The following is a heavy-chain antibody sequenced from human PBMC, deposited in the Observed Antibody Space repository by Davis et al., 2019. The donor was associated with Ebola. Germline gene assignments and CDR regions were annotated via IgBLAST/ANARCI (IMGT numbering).Heavy chain of an antibody. CDR2: IIPIFGTV. D-gene: IGHD6-6*01. V-gene: IGHV1-69*06. CDR1: GGTFSSYA. CDR3: ARVRVYSSSSYWFDP. Sequence: AASVKVSCKASGGTFSSYAISWVRQAPGRGLEWMGGIIPIFGTVNYAQQFQGRVTITADKSTSTAYMELSSLRSEDTAVYYCARVRVYSSSSYWFDPWGQGTLVTVSS. J-gene: IGHJ5*02.